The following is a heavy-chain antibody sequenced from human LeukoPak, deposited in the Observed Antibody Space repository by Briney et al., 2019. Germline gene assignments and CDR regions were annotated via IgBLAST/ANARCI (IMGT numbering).Heavy chain of an antibody. J-gene: IGHJ4*02. CDR2: IKNDGSYT. CDR1: GFTLSLAW. D-gene: IGHD1-26*01. Sequence: GGSLRLSCATSGFTLSLAWMHWVRQAPGKGLEWVSRIKNDGSYTNYADSVKGRFSISRDNAKNTLYLQMNSLRDEDTALYYCTRDLGGRSGYWGQGTLVTVS. CDR3: TRDLGGRSGY. V-gene: IGHV3-74*01.